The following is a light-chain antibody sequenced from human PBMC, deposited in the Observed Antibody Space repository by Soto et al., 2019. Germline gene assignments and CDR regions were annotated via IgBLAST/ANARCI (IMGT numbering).Light chain of an antibody. CDR2: GAS. Sequence: EIVLTQSPGTLSVSPGERATLSCRASQSVSTKLAWYQQKPGQAPRLLIYGASTRATGIPARFSGSGSDTEFTLTISSLQSEDFAVYYCQQYNDWPPYTFGQGIELELK. V-gene: IGKV3-15*01. CDR1: QSVSTK. J-gene: IGKJ2*01. CDR3: QQYNDWPPYT.